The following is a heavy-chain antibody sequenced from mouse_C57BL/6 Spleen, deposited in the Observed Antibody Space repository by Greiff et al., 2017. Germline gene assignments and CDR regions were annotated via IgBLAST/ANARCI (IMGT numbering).Heavy chain of an antibody. CDR1: GFTFSSYG. V-gene: IGHV5-6*02. CDR2: ISSGGSYT. Sequence: EVMLVESGGDLVKPGGSLQLSCAASGFTFSSYGMSWVRQTPDKRLEWVATISSGGSYTYYPDSVKGRFTISRDNAKNTLYLQMSSLKSEDTAMYYCARREAITNYYFDYWGQGTTLTVSS. J-gene: IGHJ2*01. D-gene: IGHD1-2*01. CDR3: ARREAITNYYFDY.